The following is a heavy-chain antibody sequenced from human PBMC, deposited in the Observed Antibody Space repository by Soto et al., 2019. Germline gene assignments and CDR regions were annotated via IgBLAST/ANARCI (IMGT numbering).Heavy chain of an antibody. D-gene: IGHD3-22*01. CDR1: GFTFSSYS. J-gene: IGHJ4*02. V-gene: IGHV3-48*01. Sequence: EVQLVESGGGLVQPGGSLRLSCAASGFTFSSYSMNWVRQAAGKGLAWVSYISSISSTIYYADSVKGRFTISRDNAKNSLYLQMNSLRAEDTAVYYCARGAYYYDSSGLSYWGQGTLVTVSS. CDR3: ARGAYYYDSSGLSY. CDR2: ISSISSTI.